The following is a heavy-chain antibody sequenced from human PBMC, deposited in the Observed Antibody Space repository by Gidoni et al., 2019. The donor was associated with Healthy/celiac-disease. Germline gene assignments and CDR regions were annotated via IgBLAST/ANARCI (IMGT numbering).Heavy chain of an antibody. V-gene: IGHV4-39*01. J-gene: IGHJ2*01. D-gene: IGHD6-19*01. CDR2: IYYSGST. CDR3: ARLDGGWYGNWYFDL. CDR1: GGSISSSSYY. Sequence: QMQLHESGTGMVKPSETLSLNCTVSGGSISSSSYYWGWIRQPTGKGLEWIGRIYYSGSTSYHPSLKSRVTISVDTSKNQFSLKLSSVTAADTAVYYCARLDGGWYGNWYFDLWGRGTLVTVSS.